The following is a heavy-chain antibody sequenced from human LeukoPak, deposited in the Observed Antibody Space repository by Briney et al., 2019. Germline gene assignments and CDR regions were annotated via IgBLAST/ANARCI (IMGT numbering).Heavy chain of an antibody. D-gene: IGHD3-22*01. Sequence: PSETLSLTCTVSGGSVSSGSYYWSWIRQPPGKGLEWIGYIYYSGSTNYNPSLKSRVTISVDTSKNQFSLKLSSVTAADTAAYYCARDRLGYYYYYGMDVWGQGTTVTVSS. CDR2: IYYSGST. V-gene: IGHV4-61*01. CDR3: ARDRLGYYYYYGMDV. J-gene: IGHJ6*02. CDR1: GGSVSSGSYY.